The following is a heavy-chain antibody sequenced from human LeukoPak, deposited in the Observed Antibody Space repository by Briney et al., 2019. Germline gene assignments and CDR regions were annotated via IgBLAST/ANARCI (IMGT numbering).Heavy chain of an antibody. CDR3: ARGQQMDY. Sequence: GGSLRLSCATSGFTFSSSWMSWVRQAPGKGLECVANIKEDGREKYYVDSVKGRFTISRDNAKNSLYLQMSSLRAEDTAVYYCARGQQMDYWGQGTLVTVSS. CDR1: GFTFSSSW. D-gene: IGHD6-13*01. CDR2: IKEDGREK. V-gene: IGHV3-7*01. J-gene: IGHJ4*02.